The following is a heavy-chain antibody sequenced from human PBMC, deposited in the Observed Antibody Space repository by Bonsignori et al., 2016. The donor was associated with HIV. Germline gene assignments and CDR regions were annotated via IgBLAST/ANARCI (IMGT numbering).Heavy chain of an antibody. Sequence: ASVKVSCKASGYTFTDYYMHWIRQAPGQGLEWMGWINPDNDDTKYAQKFQGRVAMTRDTSSSTAYMELSRLKSDDTAVYYCARASWYDSSGYFYEDAFDIWGPGDDGHRLL. CDR2: INPDNDDT. V-gene: IGHV1-2*02. CDR1: GYTFTDYY. D-gene: IGHD3-22*01. J-gene: IGHJ3*02. CDR3: ARASWYDSSGYFYEDAFDI.